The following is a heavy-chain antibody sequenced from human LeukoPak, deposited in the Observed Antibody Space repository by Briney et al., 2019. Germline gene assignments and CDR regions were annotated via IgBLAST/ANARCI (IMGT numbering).Heavy chain of an antibody. CDR2: VSSDGSWE. CDR3: AGGRGTWNDGYYAL. V-gene: IGHV3-33*01. D-gene: IGHD1-1*01. Sequence: GTSLRLSCVASGFRITSSGMHWVRQAPGKGLEWVACVSSDGSWEYCADSVKGRFTVSRDVFKNTLNLQMDTLRVEDTAVYYCAGGRGTWNDGYYALWGQGTQVIVSS. J-gene: IGHJ4*02. CDR1: GFRITSSG.